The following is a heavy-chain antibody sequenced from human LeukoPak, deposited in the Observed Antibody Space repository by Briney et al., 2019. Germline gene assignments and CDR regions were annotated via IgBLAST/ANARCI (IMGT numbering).Heavy chain of an antibody. CDR3: ARPGDYYDSSGYSDAFDI. CDR1: GGTFSSYA. J-gene: IGHJ3*02. Sequence: ASVKVSCKASGGTFSSYAISWVRQAPGQGLEWMGGIIPIFDTANYAQKFQGRVTITADESTSTAYMELSSLRSEDTAVYYCARPGDYYDSSGYSDAFDIWGQGTMVTVSS. D-gene: IGHD3-22*01. V-gene: IGHV1-69*13. CDR2: IIPIFDTA.